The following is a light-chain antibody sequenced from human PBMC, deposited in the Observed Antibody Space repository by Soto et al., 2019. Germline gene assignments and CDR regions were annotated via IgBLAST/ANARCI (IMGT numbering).Light chain of an antibody. V-gene: IGLV2-8*01. CDR1: SSDVGSCKY. CDR3: SSYADSNNVEVL. Sequence: QSALTQPPSASGSPGQSVTIACTGTSSDVGSCKYVSWYQQHPGKAPKLIIYEVIKRPSGVPDRFSGSTSGNTASLTVSGLQAEDEADYYCSSYADSNNVEVLFGGGTKVTVL. J-gene: IGLJ2*01. CDR2: EVI.